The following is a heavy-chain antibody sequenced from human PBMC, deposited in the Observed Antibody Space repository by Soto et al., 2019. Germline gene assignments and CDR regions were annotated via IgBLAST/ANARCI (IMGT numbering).Heavy chain of an antibody. CDR2: IKSKTDGGTT. V-gene: IGHV3-15*07. J-gene: IGHJ3*01. Sequence: EVQLVESGGGLVKPGGSLRLSCAASGFTFSNAWMNWVRQAPGKGLEWVGRIKSKTDGGTTDYAAPVKGRFTISSVDSKNPLYLQMNSLKTEDTAVYYCTTSITMVVVARADDAFDLWGQGTMVTVSS. CDR1: GFTFSNAW. CDR3: TTSITMVVVARADDAFDL. D-gene: IGHD3-22*01.